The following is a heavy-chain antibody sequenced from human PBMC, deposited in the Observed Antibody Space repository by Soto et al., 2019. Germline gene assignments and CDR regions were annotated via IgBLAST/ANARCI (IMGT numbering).Heavy chain of an antibody. D-gene: IGHD2-21*01. CDR2: IHPSASYT. V-gene: IGHV5-10-1*03. CDR3: ARHSPYCGGDCYYYFDY. Sequence: EVQLVQSGAEVKKPGESLRISCKASGYSFSNYWISWVRQMHGKGLEWMGRIHPSASYTNDSPSFEGHVTISVDKSISTAYLQWSSLKASDTAIYYCARHSPYCGGDCYYYFDYWGQGTLVTVSS. J-gene: IGHJ4*02. CDR1: GYSFSNYW.